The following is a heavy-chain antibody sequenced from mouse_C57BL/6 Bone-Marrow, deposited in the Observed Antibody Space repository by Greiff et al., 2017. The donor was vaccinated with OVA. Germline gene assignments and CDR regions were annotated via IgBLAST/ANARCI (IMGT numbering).Heavy chain of an antibody. CDR2: ISYDGSN. J-gene: IGHJ2*01. CDR3: ARGEDRWLLMNYFDY. D-gene: IGHD2-3*01. CDR1: GYSITSGYY. Sequence: VQLKESGPGLVKPSQSLSLTCSVTGYSITSGYYWNWIRQFPGNKLEWMGYISYDGSNNYNPSLKNRISITRDTSKNQFFLKLNSVTTEDTATYYCARGEDRWLLMNYFDYWGQGTTLTVSS. V-gene: IGHV3-6*01.